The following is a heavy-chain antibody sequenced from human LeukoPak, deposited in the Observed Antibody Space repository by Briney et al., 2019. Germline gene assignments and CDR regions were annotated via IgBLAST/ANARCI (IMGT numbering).Heavy chain of an antibody. Sequence: GGSLRLSCAASGFTFSSYSMNWVRQAPGKGLEWVSSISSSSSYIYYADSVKGRFTISRDSSKSTLFLQMKSLRAEDTAMYFCARVSPYYFHSDGYPTVSYPFDIWGQGTMVAVSS. CDR3: ARVSPYYFHSDGYPTVSYPFDI. CDR2: ISSSSSYI. CDR1: GFTFSSYS. D-gene: IGHD3-22*01. V-gene: IGHV3-21*04. J-gene: IGHJ3*02.